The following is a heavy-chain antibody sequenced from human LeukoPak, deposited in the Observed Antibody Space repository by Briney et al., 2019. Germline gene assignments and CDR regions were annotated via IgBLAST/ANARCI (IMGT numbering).Heavy chain of an antibody. CDR1: GFTFTTYG. CDR3: ARDLKGIYYYMDV. D-gene: IGHD6-13*01. Sequence: PGGSLRLSCSASGFTFTTYGMNWVRQAPGKGLEWVSSISSSSSYIYYADSVKGRFTISRDNAKNSLYLQMNSLRAEDTAVYYCARDLKGIYYYMDVWGKGTTVTVSS. CDR2: ISSSSSYI. J-gene: IGHJ6*03. V-gene: IGHV3-21*01.